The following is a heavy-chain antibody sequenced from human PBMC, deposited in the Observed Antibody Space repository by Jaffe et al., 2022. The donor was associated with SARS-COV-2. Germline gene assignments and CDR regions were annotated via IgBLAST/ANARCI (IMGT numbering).Heavy chain of an antibody. D-gene: IGHD5-12*01. V-gene: IGHV3-33*01. CDR2: IWYDGSNK. CDR1: GFTFSSYG. J-gene: IGHJ3*02. Sequence: QVQLVESGGGVVQPGRSLRLSCAASGFTFSSYGMHWVRQAPGKGLEWVAVIWYDGSNKYYADSVKGRFTISRDNSKNTLYLQMNSLRAEDTAVYYCARAPEVATIRAPNAFDIWGQGTMVTVSS. CDR3: ARAPEVATIRAPNAFDI.